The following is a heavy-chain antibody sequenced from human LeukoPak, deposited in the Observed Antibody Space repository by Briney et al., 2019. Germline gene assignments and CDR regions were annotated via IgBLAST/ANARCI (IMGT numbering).Heavy chain of an antibody. Sequence: SETLSLTCTVSGGSISSYYWSWIRQPPGKGLEWIGYIYTSGSTNYNPSLKSRVTISVDTSKNQISLKLSSVTAADTAVYYCARSAPYGGNSRRAFDIWGQGTMVTVSS. J-gene: IGHJ3*02. CDR1: GGSISSYY. CDR2: IYTSGST. D-gene: IGHD4-23*01. CDR3: ARSAPYGGNSRRAFDI. V-gene: IGHV4-4*09.